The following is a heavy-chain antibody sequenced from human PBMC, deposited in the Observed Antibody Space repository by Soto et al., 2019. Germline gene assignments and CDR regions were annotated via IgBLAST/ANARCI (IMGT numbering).Heavy chain of an antibody. D-gene: IGHD6-6*01. Sequence: EVQLLESGGGLVQPGGSLRLSCAASGFTFSSYAMSWVRQAPGKGLEWVSAISGSGGSTYYADSVKGRFTISRDNSKNTLYLQMNSLSAEDTAGYYCAKRGIAARSHPFDYWGQGTLVTVSS. J-gene: IGHJ4*02. V-gene: IGHV3-23*01. CDR2: ISGSGGST. CDR3: AKRGIAARSHPFDY. CDR1: GFTFSSYA.